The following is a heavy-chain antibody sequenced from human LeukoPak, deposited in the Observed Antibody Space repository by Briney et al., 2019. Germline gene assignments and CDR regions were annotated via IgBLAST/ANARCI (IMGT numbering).Heavy chain of an antibody. D-gene: IGHD3-22*01. CDR3: ARASYYYDTTGLGAVDL. V-gene: IGHV3-9*01. Sequence: ALRVSCVASGFTFNDHAIYGVRPAPGRGLEWVSGINLSGDNIGYADSVKGRFTISRDDAKNSLFLQMNSLRAEDTALYYCARASYYYDTTGLGAVDLWGQGTMVTVSS. CDR2: INLSGDNI. CDR1: GFTFNDHA. J-gene: IGHJ3*01.